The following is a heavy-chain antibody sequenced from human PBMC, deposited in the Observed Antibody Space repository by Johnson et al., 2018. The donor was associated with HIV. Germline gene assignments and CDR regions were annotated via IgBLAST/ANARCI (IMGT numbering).Heavy chain of an antibody. D-gene: IGHD3-16*01. Sequence: EQLVESGGDLVKPGGSLRVSCVASGFAFSDSHMSWVRQAPGKGLEWVSVIYSGGSTYYADSVKGRFTISRDTSKNMLYLQMNSLRAEDTAVYYCARGSWGSHTGDAFDIWGQGTMVTVSS. CDR2: IYSGGST. CDR3: ARGSWGSHTGDAFDI. CDR1: GFAFSDSH. J-gene: IGHJ3*02. V-gene: IGHV3-66*01.